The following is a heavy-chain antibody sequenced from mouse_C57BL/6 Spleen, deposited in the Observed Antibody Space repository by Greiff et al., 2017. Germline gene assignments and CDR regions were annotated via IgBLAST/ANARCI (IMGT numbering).Heavy chain of an antibody. CDR1: GYTFTSYW. CDR3: ARGIYYYGSSYRDYYAMDY. CDR2: IDPSDSYT. D-gene: IGHD1-1*01. J-gene: IGHJ4*01. Sequence: QVQLQQPGAELVRPGTSVKLSCKASGYTFTSYWMHWVKQRPGQGLEWIGVIDPSDSYTNYNQKLKGKATLTVDTSSSTAYMQLSSLTSEDSAVYYCARGIYYYGSSYRDYYAMDYWGQGTSVTVSS. V-gene: IGHV1-59*01.